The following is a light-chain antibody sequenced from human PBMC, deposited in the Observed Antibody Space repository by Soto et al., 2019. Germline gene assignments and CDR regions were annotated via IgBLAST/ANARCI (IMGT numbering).Light chain of an antibody. Sequence: EIVLAQSPATLSFSPGERPTLSCRAGRRFSNTTLAWYQRKPGQAPRLLIYGVSSRATGIPDRFSGSGSGTDFTLTISRLEPEDFAVYYCQQYSSSPVTFGGGTTVEIK. J-gene: IGKJ4*01. CDR3: QQYSSSPVT. CDR2: GVS. CDR1: RRFSNTT. V-gene: IGKV3-20*01.